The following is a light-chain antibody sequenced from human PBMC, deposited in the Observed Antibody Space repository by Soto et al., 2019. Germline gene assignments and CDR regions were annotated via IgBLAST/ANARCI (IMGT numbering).Light chain of an antibody. CDR1: SSNIGAGYD. J-gene: IGLJ3*02. Sequence: QSVLTQPPSVSGAPGQRVTISCTGSSSNIGAGYDVHWYQQLPGTAPKLLIYGNSNRPSGVPDRFSGSKSGTSDSLAITGLQAEDEADYYCQSYDSNLSGWVFGGGTKLTVL. V-gene: IGLV1-40*01. CDR3: QSYDSNLSGWV. CDR2: GNS.